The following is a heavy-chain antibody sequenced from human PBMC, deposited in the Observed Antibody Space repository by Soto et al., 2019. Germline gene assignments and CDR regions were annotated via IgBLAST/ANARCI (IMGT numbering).Heavy chain of an antibody. CDR1: GGTFSSCA. CDR2: IIPIFGTA. J-gene: IGHJ6*02. Sequence: SVKVSCKASGGTFSSCAISWVRQAPGQRLEWMGGIIPIFGTANYAQKFQGRVTITADESTSTAYMELSSLRSEDTAVYYCARSDIASYYGMDVWGQGTTVTVSS. V-gene: IGHV1-69*13. CDR3: ARSDIASYYGMDV. D-gene: IGHD2-15*01.